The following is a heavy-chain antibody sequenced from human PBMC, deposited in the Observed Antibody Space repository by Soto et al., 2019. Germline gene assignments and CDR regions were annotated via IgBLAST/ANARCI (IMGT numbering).Heavy chain of an antibody. Sequence: ASVKVSCKASGYTFTSYGISWVRQAPGQGLEWMGCISAYNGNTNYAQKLQGRVTMTTDTSTSTAYMELRSLRSDDTAVYYCARVARADFWSGYYFDYWGQGTLVTVSS. V-gene: IGHV1-18*01. CDR1: GYTFTSYG. CDR2: ISAYNGNT. J-gene: IGHJ4*02. D-gene: IGHD3-3*01. CDR3: ARVARADFWSGYYFDY.